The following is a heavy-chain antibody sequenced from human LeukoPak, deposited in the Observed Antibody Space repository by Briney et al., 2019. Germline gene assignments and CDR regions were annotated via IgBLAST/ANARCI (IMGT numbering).Heavy chain of an antibody. Sequence: PSETLSLTCTVSGGSISSSSYYWGWIRQPPGKGLEWIGSIYYSGSTYYNPSLKSRVTISVDTSKNQFSLKLSSVTAADTAVYYCARENRYGDYAGDAFDIWGQGTMVTVSS. J-gene: IGHJ3*02. V-gene: IGHV4-39*07. CDR3: ARENRYGDYAGDAFDI. D-gene: IGHD4-17*01. CDR2: IYYSGST. CDR1: GGSISSSSYY.